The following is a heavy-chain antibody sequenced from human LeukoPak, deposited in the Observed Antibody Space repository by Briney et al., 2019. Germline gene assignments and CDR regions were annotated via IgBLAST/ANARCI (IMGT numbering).Heavy chain of an antibody. D-gene: IGHD3-22*01. V-gene: IGHV4-59*01. Sequence: TSETLSPTCTVSGGSISSYYWSWIRQPPGKGLEWIGYIYYSGSTNYNPSLKSRVTISVDTSKNQFSLKLSSVTAADTAVYYCARLGGHYYDSSGYQKIDYWGQGTLVTVSS. CDR1: GGSISSYY. CDR3: ARLGGHYYDSSGYQKIDY. J-gene: IGHJ4*02. CDR2: IYYSGST.